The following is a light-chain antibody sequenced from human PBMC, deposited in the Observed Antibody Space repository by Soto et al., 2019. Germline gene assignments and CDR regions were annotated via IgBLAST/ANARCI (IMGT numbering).Light chain of an antibody. Sequence: EIVLTQSPGTLSLSPGERATLSCKASQSVTSRYLAWYQQKPGQAPRLVIYGASSRATGIPDRFSGSGSGTDFTLTISRLEPEDFAVYFCQQYNNSPEYTFGQGTKLEIK. CDR3: QQYNNSPEYT. J-gene: IGKJ2*01. CDR2: GAS. V-gene: IGKV3-20*01. CDR1: QSVTSRY.